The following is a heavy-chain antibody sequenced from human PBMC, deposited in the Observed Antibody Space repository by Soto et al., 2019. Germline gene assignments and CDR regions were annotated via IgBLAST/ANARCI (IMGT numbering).Heavy chain of an antibody. CDR3: ALSGYDYPYYYYYGMDV. J-gene: IGHJ6*02. CDR1: GGTFSSYA. Sequence: QVQLVQSGAEVKKPGSSVKVSCKASGGTFSSYAISWVRQAPGQGLEWMGGIIPIFGTANYAQKFQGRVTITADESTSTAYMELSSLGSEDTAVYYCALSGYDYPYYYYYGMDVWGQGTTVTVSS. V-gene: IGHV1-69*01. D-gene: IGHD5-12*01. CDR2: IIPIFGTA.